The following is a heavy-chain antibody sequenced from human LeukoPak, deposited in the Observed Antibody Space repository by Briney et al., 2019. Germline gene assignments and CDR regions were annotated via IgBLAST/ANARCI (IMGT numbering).Heavy chain of an antibody. CDR1: GFTFSSYS. Sequence: GGSLRLSCAASGFTFSSYSMNWVRQAPGKGLEWVSSISSSSSYIYYADSVKGRFTISRDNSKNTLYLQMNSLRAEDTAVYYCAKAPIAAAGIYYFDYWGQGTLVTVSS. V-gene: IGHV3-21*01. D-gene: IGHD6-13*01. CDR2: ISSSSSYI. J-gene: IGHJ4*02. CDR3: AKAPIAAAGIYYFDY.